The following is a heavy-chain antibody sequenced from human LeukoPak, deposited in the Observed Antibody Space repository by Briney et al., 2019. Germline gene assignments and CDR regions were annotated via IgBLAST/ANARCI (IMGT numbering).Heavy chain of an antibody. CDR2: VSHDGITK. J-gene: IGHJ1*01. D-gene: IGHD3-10*01. V-gene: IGHV3-30*18. CDR3: AKDASHYGSGSFYFEN. Sequence: QTGGSLRLSCAASGFTFSTYGMHWVRQAPGKGLEWVAVVSHDGITKYYAGSVKGRFTISRDNSKDTLYLQTNSLGAEDTAVYYCAKDASHYGSGSFYFENWGQGTLVTVSS. CDR1: GFTFSTYG.